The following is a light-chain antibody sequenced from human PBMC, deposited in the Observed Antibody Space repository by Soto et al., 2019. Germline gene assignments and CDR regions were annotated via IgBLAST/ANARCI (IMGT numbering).Light chain of an antibody. J-gene: IGKJ4*01. V-gene: IGKV3-11*01. CDR3: HQRSDWPST. CDR1: QSVRSY. Sequence: EIVLTQSPATLSLSPGDRATLSCRASQSVRSYLAWYQQKPDQAPRLLIYDASNRATGIPARFSGSGSGTDFTLTITSLEPEDFAVYYCHQRSDWPSTFGGGTKVEIK. CDR2: DAS.